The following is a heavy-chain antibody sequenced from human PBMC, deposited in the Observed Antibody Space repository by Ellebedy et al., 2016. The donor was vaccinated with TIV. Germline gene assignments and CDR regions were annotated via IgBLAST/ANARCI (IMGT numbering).Heavy chain of an antibody. CDR1: GIIVSDYF. CDR2: ISASADGT. D-gene: IGHD4/OR15-4a*01. J-gene: IGHJ3*02. V-gene: IGHV3-23*01. CDR3: AKGKSILTIEDALDM. Sequence: GGSLRLSCEASGIIVSDYFMNWVRQAPGKGLEWVSAISASADGTHYADSVKGRFTVSRDNSRNTLTLQMNSLRAEDTAVYYCAKGKSILTIEDALDMWGQGTVVTVSS.